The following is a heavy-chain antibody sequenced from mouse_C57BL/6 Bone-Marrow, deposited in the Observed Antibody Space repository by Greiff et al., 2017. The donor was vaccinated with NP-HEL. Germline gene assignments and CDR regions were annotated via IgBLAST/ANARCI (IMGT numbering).Heavy chain of an antibody. CDR3: ARDLAWFAY. J-gene: IGHJ3*01. CDR2: ISDGGSYT. CDR1: GFTFSSYA. V-gene: IGHV5-4*01. Sequence: DVMLVESGGGLVKPGGSLKLSCAASGFTFSSYAMSWVRQTPEKRLEWVATISDGGSYTYYPDTVKGRFTISRDNAKNNLYLQMSHLKSEDTAMYYCARDLAWFAYWGQGTLVTVTA.